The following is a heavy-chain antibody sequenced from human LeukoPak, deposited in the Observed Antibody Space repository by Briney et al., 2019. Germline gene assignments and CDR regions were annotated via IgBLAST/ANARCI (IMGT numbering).Heavy chain of an antibody. Sequence: GGSLRLSCAASGFTFSSYWMHWVRQAPGRGLVWVSRINSDGSSTSYADSVKGRFTISRDNAKNTLYLQMNSLRAEDTAVYYCASVLWFGEQPNYWGQGTLVTVSS. CDR2: INSDGSST. J-gene: IGHJ4*02. V-gene: IGHV3-74*01. CDR1: GFTFSSYW. D-gene: IGHD3-10*01. CDR3: ASVLWFGEQPNY.